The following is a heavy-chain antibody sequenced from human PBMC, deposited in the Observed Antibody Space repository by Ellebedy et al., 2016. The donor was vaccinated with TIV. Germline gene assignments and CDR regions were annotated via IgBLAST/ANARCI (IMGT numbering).Heavy chain of an antibody. CDR2: IYYTGST. J-gene: IGHJ5*02. D-gene: IGHD3-10*01. Sequence: SETLSLTCSVSGGSISSSSHYWGWIRQPPGKGLEWIGSIYYTGSTYSNPSLKRRVTISVDTSKNQFSLNLNSLTAADTAVYDCARQGPSITMVRGVNWFDPWGQGTLVTVSS. V-gene: IGHV4-39*01. CDR3: ARQGPSITMVRGVNWFDP. CDR1: GGSISSSSHY.